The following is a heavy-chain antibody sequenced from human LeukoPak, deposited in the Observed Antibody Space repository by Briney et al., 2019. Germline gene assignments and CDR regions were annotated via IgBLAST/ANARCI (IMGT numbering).Heavy chain of an antibody. CDR3: GRAFPPLRTSSAGDL. Sequence: GGSLRLSCSASGFTFSDYDMNWIRQAPGKGLEWISAISGRSSHTYYGDSVKGRFSISRDNAKNLLYLQMNGLGAEDTAVYYCGRAFPPLRTSSAGDLWGQGTLVTVSS. V-gene: IGHV3-21*06. CDR1: GFTFSDYD. J-gene: IGHJ4*02. D-gene: IGHD3-16*01. CDR2: ISGRSSHT.